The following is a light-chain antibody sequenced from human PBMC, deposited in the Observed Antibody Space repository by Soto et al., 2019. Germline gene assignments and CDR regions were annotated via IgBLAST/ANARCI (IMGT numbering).Light chain of an antibody. CDR2: GAS. Sequence: EIVLTQSPGTLSLSPGERATLSCRASQSVSSTLAWYQRKPGQAPRLLIYGASTRATGIPARFSGSGSGTDFTLTISRLEPEDSAVYYCQQYGSSPTWTFGQGTKVDIK. J-gene: IGKJ1*01. CDR1: QSVSST. CDR3: QQYGSSPTWT. V-gene: IGKV3-20*01.